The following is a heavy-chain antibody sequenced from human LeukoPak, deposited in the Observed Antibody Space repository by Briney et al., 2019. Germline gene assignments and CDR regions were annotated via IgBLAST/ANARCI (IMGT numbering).Heavy chain of an antibody. J-gene: IGHJ3*02. V-gene: IGHV1-2*02. Sequence: ASVKVSCKASGYTFTGYYMHWVRQAPGQGLEWMEWINPNSGGTNYAQKFQGRVTMTRDTSISTAYMELSRLRSDDTAVYYCARESSGWYVRDAFDIWGQGTMVTVSS. CDR3: ARESSGWYVRDAFDI. CDR1: GYTFTGYY. CDR2: INPNSGGT. D-gene: IGHD6-19*01.